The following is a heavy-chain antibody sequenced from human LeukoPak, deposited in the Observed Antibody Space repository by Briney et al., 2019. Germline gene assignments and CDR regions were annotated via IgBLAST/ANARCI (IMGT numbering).Heavy chain of an antibody. CDR3: ARDDSSSSFDY. CDR1: GGSVSSGSYY. CDR2: IYYSGST. D-gene: IGHD6-6*01. V-gene: IGHV4-61*01. J-gene: IGHJ4*02. Sequence: PSETLSLTCTVSGGSVSSGSYYWSWIRQPPGKGLEWIGYIYYSGSTNYNPSLKSRVTISVDTSKNQFSLKLSSVTAADTAVYYCARDDSSSSFDYWGQGTLVTVSS.